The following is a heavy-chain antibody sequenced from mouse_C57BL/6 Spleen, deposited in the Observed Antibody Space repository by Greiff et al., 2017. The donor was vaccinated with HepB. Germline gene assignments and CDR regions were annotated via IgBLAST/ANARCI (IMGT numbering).Heavy chain of an antibody. CDR3: AKESTGGWYFDV. CDR2: IDPSDSVT. V-gene: IGHV1-52*01. Sequence: QVQLQQPGAELVRPGSSVKLSCKASGYTFTSYWMHWVKQRPIQGLEWIGNIDPSDSVTHYNQKFKDKATLTVDKSSSTAYMQLSSLTSEDSAVYYCAKESTGGWYFDVWGTGTTVTVSS. CDR1: GYTFTSYW. J-gene: IGHJ1*03. D-gene: IGHD4-1*01.